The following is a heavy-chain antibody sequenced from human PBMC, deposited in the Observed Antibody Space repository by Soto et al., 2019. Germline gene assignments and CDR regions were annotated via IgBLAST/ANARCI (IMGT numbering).Heavy chain of an antibody. J-gene: IGHJ6*03. V-gene: IGHV2-5*02. CDR1: GFSLSTSGVG. CDR3: AHRFETQRFIAARPVEVGYYYMDV. CDR2: IYWDDDK. Sequence: QITLKESGPTLVKPTQTLTLTCTFSGFSLSTSGVGVGWIRQPPGKALEWLALIYWDDDKRYSPSLKSRLTSTKDTSKNQGVLTKTNMDPVDTATYYCAHRFETQRFIAARPVEVGYYYMDVWGKGTTVTVAS. D-gene: IGHD6-6*01.